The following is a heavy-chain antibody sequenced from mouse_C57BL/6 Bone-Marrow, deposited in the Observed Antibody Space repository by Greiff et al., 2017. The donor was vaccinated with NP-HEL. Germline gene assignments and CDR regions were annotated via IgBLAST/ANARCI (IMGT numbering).Heavy chain of an antibody. V-gene: IGHV1-64*01. CDR1: GYTFTSYW. CDR2: IHPNSGST. J-gene: IGHJ2*01. D-gene: IGHD2-4*01. Sequence: QVQLQQPGAELVKPGASVKLSCKASGYTFTSYWMHWVKQRPGQGLEWIGMIHPNSGSTNYNEKFKRKATLTVDKSSSTAYMQLSSLTSEDSAVYYCARRDDYGKLPSDYWGQGTTLTVSA. CDR3: ARRDDYGKLPSDY.